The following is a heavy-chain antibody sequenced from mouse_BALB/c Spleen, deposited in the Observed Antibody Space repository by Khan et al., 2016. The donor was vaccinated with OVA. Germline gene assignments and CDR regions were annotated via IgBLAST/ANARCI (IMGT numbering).Heavy chain of an antibody. J-gene: IGHJ2*01. V-gene: IGHV1-20*02. CDR1: GYSFTGYF. CDR3: ARIYRSDFDY. D-gene: IGHD1-1*01. CDR2: INPHIGET. Sequence: EVQLQESGPELVKPGASVKISCKASGYSFTGYFMNWVMQSHGKSLEWIGRINPHIGETFYNQKFKGKATLTVDESSSTAHMELRSLASEDSAVYYCARIYRSDFDYGGQGTTLTVSP.